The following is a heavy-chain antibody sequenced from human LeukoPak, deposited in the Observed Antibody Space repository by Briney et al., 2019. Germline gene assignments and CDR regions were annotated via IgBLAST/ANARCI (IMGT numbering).Heavy chain of an antibody. J-gene: IGHJ6*03. V-gene: IGHV1-2*02. Sequence: ASVKVSCKASGYTFTGYYMHWVRQAPGQGLEWMGWINPNSGGTNYAQKFQGRVTMTRDTSISTAYIELSRLRSDDTAVYYCARVATVTTTYYYYMDVWGKGTTVTVSS. CDR3: ARVATVTTTYYYYMDV. CDR1: GYTFTGYY. D-gene: IGHD4-17*01. CDR2: INPNSGGT.